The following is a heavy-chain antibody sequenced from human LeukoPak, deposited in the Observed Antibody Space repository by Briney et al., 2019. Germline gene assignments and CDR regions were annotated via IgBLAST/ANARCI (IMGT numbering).Heavy chain of an antibody. J-gene: IGHJ6*02. Sequence: GGSLRLSCAASGFTFSDYYMSWIRQAPGKGLEWVSSISSSSSYIYYADSVKGRFTISRDNAKNSLYLQMNSLRAEDTAVYYCARDLRRFLEWLSIDYYYYYGMDVWGQGTTVTVSS. V-gene: IGHV3-11*06. D-gene: IGHD3-3*01. CDR1: GFTFSDYY. CDR3: ARDLRRFLEWLSIDYYYYYGMDV. CDR2: ISSSSSYI.